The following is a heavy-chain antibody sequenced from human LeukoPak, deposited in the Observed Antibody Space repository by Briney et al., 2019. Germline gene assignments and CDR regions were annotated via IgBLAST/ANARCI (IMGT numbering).Heavy chain of an antibody. J-gene: IGHJ4*02. CDR1: GYSFTSYW. D-gene: IGHD4-17*01. Sequence: GESLKISCKGSGYSFTSYWIGWVRQMPGKGLEWMGIIYPGDSDTRYSPSLQGQVTISADKSIRTAYPQWSSLKASDTAMYFCASSTTVTTHFFDFWGQGTLVTVSS. CDR3: ASSTTVTTHFFDF. V-gene: IGHV5-51*01. CDR2: IYPGDSDT.